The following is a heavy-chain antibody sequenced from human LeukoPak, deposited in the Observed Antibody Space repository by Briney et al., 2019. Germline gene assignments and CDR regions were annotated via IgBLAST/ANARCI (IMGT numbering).Heavy chain of an antibody. CDR3: ASVASSGYYQEIDY. V-gene: IGHV4-39*01. CDR2: IYYGGST. CDR1: GGSISSSTYY. D-gene: IGHD3-22*01. Sequence: SETLSLTCTVSGGSISSSTYYWGWIRQPPGKGLEWIGSIYYGGSTYYNPSLKSRVTISVDTSKNQFSLRLSSVTAADTAVYYCASVASSGYYQEIDYWGQGTLVTVSS. J-gene: IGHJ4*02.